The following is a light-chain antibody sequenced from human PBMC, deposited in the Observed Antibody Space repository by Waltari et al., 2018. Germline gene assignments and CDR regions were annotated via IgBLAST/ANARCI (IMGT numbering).Light chain of an antibody. J-gene: IGLJ1*01. CDR1: SGDVGGYNY. CDR3: CSYAGRYSYV. CDR2: DVS. V-gene: IGLV2-11*01. Sequence: QSALTQPRSVSGSPGQSVTISCTGASGDVGGYNYVPWYHPPPGKAPKLMIYDVSKRPSGVPDRFFGSKSGDTASLTISGLRAEDEADYYCCSYAGRYSYVFGTGTKVTVL.